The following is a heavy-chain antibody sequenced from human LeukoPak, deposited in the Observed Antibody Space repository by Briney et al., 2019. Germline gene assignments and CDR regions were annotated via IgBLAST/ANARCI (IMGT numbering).Heavy chain of an antibody. CDR2: IKQDGSEK. V-gene: IGHV3-7*01. J-gene: IGHJ6*02. Sequence: PGGSLRLSCAASGFTFSSYWMSWVRQAPGKGLEWVANIKQDGSEKYYVDSVKGRFTISRDNAKNSLYLQMNSLRAEDTAVYYCARLAMVRGQDDYGMDVWGQGTTVTVSS. D-gene: IGHD3-10*01. CDR1: GFTFSSYW. CDR3: ARLAMVRGQDDYGMDV.